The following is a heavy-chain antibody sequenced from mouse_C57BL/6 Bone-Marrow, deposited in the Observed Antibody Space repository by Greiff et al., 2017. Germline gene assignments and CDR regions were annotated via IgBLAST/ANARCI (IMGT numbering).Heavy chain of an antibody. Sequence: EVQLQQSGTVLARPGASVKMSCKTSGYTFTSYWMHWVKQRPGQGLEWIGAIYPGNSDTSYNQKFKGKDTLTAVTSASTASMELSSLTTEDSAVNYWTGGRLWFAYWGQGTLVTVSA. CDR2: IYPGNSDT. J-gene: IGHJ3*01. V-gene: IGHV1-5*01. CDR3: TGGRLWFAY. CDR1: GYTFTSYW.